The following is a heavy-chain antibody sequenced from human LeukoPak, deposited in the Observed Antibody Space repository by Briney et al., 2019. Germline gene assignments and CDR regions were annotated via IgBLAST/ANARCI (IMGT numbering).Heavy chain of an antibody. CDR1: GFTFSDSW. V-gene: IGHV3-7*01. Sequence: GGSLRLSCAASGFTFSDSWMSWVRQAPGKGLEWVANMNQDGSAKDYVDSVKGRFTIARDNARNSLYLQMSSLRAEDTAVYYCATYTHWVAGDVWGQGTTVTVSS. J-gene: IGHJ6*02. CDR3: ATYTHWVAGDV. D-gene: IGHD3-16*01. CDR2: MNQDGSAK.